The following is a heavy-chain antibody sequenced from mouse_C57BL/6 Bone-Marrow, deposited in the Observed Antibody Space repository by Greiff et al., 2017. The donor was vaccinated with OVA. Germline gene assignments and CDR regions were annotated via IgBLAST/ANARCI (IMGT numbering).Heavy chain of an antibody. CDR1: GFNIKDDY. CDR2: IDPENGDT. V-gene: IGHV14-4*01. D-gene: IGHD3-2*02. CDR3: TTSDSSGYYFDY. J-gene: IGHJ2*01. Sequence: VHVKQSGAELVRPGASVKLSCTASGFNIKDDYMHWVKQRPEQGLEWIGWIDPENGDTEYASKFQGKATITADTSSNTAYLQLSSLTSEDTAVYYCTTSDSSGYYFDYWGQGTTLTVSS.